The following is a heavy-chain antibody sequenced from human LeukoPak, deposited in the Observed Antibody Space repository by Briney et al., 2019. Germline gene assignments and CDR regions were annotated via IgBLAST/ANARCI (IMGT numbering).Heavy chain of an antibody. CDR3: ARRYYYGSGSYGGLFDP. CDR1: GGSFIGNY. V-gene: IGHV4-34*01. CDR2: INHSGST. D-gene: IGHD3-10*01. J-gene: IGHJ5*02. Sequence: SETLSLTCAVYGGSFIGNYWSWISQPPGKGLEWIGEINHSGSTNYNPSLKSRVTISVDTSKNQFSLKLSSVTAADTAVYYCARRYYYGSGSYGGLFDPWGQGTLVTVSS.